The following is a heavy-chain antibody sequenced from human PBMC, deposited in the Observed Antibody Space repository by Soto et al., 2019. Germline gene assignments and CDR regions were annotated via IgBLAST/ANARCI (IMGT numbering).Heavy chain of an antibody. Sequence: QVQLVESGGGVVQPGRSLRLSCAASGFTFTNYGMHWVRQAPGKGLEWVAVIWYDGSNKYYADSVKGRFTISKDNSQNTLYLQMNNLRAEGTAMYYCTRDPYGGSRYYFDSWAQGTLVTVSS. CDR2: IWYDGSNK. CDR1: GFTFTNYG. V-gene: IGHV3-33*01. D-gene: IGHD1-26*01. J-gene: IGHJ4*02. CDR3: TRDPYGGSRYYFDS.